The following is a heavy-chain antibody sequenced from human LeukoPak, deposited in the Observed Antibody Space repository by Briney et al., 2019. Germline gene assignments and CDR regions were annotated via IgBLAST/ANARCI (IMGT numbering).Heavy chain of an antibody. V-gene: IGHV1-18*01. CDR3: AREVAVAGMFDP. CDR2: ISAYNGNT. Sequence: ASVKVSCKASGYTFTSYGISWVRQAPGQGLEWMGWISAYNGNTNYAQKLQGRVTMTTGTSTSTAYMELRSLRSDDTAVYYCAREVAVAGMFDPWGQGTLVTVSS. D-gene: IGHD6-19*01. J-gene: IGHJ5*02. CDR1: GYTFTSYG.